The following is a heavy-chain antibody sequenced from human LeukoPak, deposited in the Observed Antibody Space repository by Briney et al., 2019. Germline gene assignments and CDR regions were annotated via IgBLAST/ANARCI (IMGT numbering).Heavy chain of an antibody. CDR1: GYSFSSYG. V-gene: IGHV1-18*01. CDR3: ARVAGTYRNYFDY. CDR2: ISAYNGNT. Sequence: ASVKVSCKASGYSFSSYGITWVRQAPGQGLEWMGWISAYNGNTNYAQNLQGRVTMTTDTSTSIVYMELRSLRSDDTAVYYCARVAGTYRNYFDYWGQGTLVTVSS. J-gene: IGHJ4*02. D-gene: IGHD6-19*01.